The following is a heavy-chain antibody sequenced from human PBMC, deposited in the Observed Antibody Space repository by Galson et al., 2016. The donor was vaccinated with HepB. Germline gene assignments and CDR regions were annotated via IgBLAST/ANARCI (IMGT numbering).Heavy chain of an antibody. J-gene: IGHJ4*02. D-gene: IGHD6-19*01. CDR3: AKGIGSGWSDY. V-gene: IGHV3-9*01. CDR1: GFIFGDYA. CDR2: LTWNGGII. Sequence: LRLSCAASGFIFGDYAMSWVRQSPGKGLEWVSGLTWNGGIIGYADSVKGRFTISRDNARNFLFLQMNNLRSEDTALYYCAKGIGSGWSDYWGPGTLVSVAS.